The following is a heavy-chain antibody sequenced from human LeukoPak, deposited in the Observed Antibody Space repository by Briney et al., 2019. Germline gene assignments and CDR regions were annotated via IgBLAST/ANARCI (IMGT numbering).Heavy chain of an antibody. Sequence: QPGGSLRLSCAASGFTFSSYAMHWVRQAPGKGLEWVAVISYDGSNKHYADSVKGRFTISRDNSKNTLYLQMNSLRAEDTAVYYCARDGMVRGPWGQGTLVTVSS. CDR2: ISYDGSNK. CDR1: GFTFSSYA. J-gene: IGHJ5*02. V-gene: IGHV3-30-3*01. CDR3: ARDGMVRGP. D-gene: IGHD3-10*01.